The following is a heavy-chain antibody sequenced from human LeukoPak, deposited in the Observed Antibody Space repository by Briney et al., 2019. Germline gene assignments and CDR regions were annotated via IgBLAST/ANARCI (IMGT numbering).Heavy chain of an antibody. CDR1: GGTFSSYA. Sequence: ASVKVSCKASGGTFSSYAISWVRQAPGQGLEWMGGIIPIFGTANYAQKFQGRVTITADESTSTAYMELSSLRSEDTAVYYCARDRPRTYYDSSGYSFDYRGQGTLVTVSS. V-gene: IGHV1-69*13. D-gene: IGHD3-22*01. CDR2: IIPIFGTA. J-gene: IGHJ4*02. CDR3: ARDRPRTYYDSSGYSFDY.